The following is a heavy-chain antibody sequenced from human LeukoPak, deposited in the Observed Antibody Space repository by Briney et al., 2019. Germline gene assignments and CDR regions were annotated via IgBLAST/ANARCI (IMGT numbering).Heavy chain of an antibody. V-gene: IGHV3-48*03. CDR2: ISSSGSTI. CDR3: ARGSGSGYDSPKPEY. Sequence: WGSLRLSCAASGFTFSSYEMNWVRQAPGKGLEWVSYISSSGSTIYYADSVKGRFTISRDNAKNSLYLQMNSLRAEDTAVYYCARGSGSGYDSPKPEYLGQGTPV. CDR1: GFTFSSYE. J-gene: IGHJ4*02. D-gene: IGHD5-12*01.